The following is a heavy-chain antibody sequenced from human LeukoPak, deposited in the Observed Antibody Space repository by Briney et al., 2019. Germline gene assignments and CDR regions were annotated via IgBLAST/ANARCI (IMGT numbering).Heavy chain of an antibody. Sequence: SETLSLTCTVSGGSISSSSYYWGWIRQPPGKGLEWIGSIYYSGSTYYNPSLKSRVTISVDTSKNQFSLKLSSVTAADTAVYYCARHDLGHCSGGSCYPGYNWFDPWGQGTLVTVSS. J-gene: IGHJ5*02. CDR2: IYYSGST. D-gene: IGHD2-15*01. V-gene: IGHV4-39*01. CDR1: GGSISSSSYY. CDR3: ARHDLGHCSGGSCYPGYNWFDP.